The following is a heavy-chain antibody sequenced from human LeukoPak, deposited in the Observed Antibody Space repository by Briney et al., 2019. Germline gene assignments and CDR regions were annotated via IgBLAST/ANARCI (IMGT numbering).Heavy chain of an antibody. CDR3: AKDSLDGYNPPDDY. Sequence: PGGSLRLSCAVSGFTFSSYAMSWVRQAPGKGLEWVSAISGSGGSTYYADSVKGRFTISRDNSKNTLYLQMNSLRAEDTAVYYCAKDSLDGYNPPDDYWGQGTLVTVSS. D-gene: IGHD5-24*01. CDR1: GFTFSSYA. CDR2: ISGSGGST. V-gene: IGHV3-23*01. J-gene: IGHJ4*02.